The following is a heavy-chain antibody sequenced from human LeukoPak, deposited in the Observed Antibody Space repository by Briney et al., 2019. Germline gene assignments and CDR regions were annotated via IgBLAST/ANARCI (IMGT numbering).Heavy chain of an antibody. Sequence: ASLKVSCKASGYTFTGYYIHWVRQAHGQGLEWMGYINPDSGGTNYAQKFQGRVTMTRDTSISTAYMELSGLTSDDTAVYYCARSITATGHWGQGTLVTVSS. CDR1: GYTFTGYY. CDR3: ARSITATGH. J-gene: IGHJ4*02. V-gene: IGHV1-2*02. D-gene: IGHD1-1*01. CDR2: INPDSGGT.